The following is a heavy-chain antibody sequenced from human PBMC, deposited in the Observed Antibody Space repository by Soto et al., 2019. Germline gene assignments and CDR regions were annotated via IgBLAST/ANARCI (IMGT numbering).Heavy chain of an antibody. D-gene: IGHD3-22*01. CDR2: ISYDGSNK. V-gene: IGHV3-30-3*01. CDR3: ARAKPHDSDY. Sequence: PGGSLRLSCAASGFTFSSYAMHWVRQAPGKGLEWVAVISYDGSNKYYADSVKGRFTISRDNSKNTLYLQMNSLRAEDTAVYYCARAKPHDSDYWGQGTLVTVS. CDR1: GFTFSSYA. J-gene: IGHJ4*02.